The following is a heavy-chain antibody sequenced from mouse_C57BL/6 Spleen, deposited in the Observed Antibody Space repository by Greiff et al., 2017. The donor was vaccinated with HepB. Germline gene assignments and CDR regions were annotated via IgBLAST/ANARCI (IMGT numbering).Heavy chain of an antibody. CDR3: ARGDGYYVIYAMDY. D-gene: IGHD2-3*01. CDR2: IYPGSGST. CDR1: GYTFTSYW. V-gene: IGHV1-55*01. J-gene: IGHJ2*01. Sequence: QVQLQQPGAELVKPGASVKMSCKASGYTFTSYWITWVKQRPGQGLEWIGDIYPGSGSTNYNEKFKSKATLTVDTSSSTAYMQLSSLTSEDSAVYYCARGDGYYVIYAMDYWGQGTTLTVSS.